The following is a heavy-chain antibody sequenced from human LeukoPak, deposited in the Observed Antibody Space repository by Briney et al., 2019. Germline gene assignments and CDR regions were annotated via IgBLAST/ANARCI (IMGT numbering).Heavy chain of an antibody. CDR3: ARGLAYGGNSGRYFQH. CDR1: GGSFSGYY. CDR2: INHSGST. D-gene: IGHD4-23*01. J-gene: IGHJ1*01. V-gene: IGHV4-34*01. Sequence: SETLSLTCAVYGGSFSGYYWSWIRQPPGKGLEWIGEINHSGSTNYNPSLKSRVTISVDTSKNQFSLKLSSVTAADTAVYYCARGLAYGGNSGRYFQHWGQGTLVTVSS.